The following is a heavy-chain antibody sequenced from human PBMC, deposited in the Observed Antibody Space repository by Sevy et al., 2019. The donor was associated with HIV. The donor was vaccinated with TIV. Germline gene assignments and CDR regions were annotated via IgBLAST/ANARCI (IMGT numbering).Heavy chain of an antibody. J-gene: IGHJ6*02. CDR1: GYTFTSYD. V-gene: IGHV1-8*01. Sequence: ASVKVSCKASGYTFTSYDINWVRQATGQGLEWMGWMNPNSGNTGYAQTFQGRVTMTRNTSISTAYMELSSLRSEDTAVYYCARGEEQQLVEGDMDVWGQGTTVTVSS. CDR3: ARGEEQQLVEGDMDV. CDR2: MNPNSGNT. D-gene: IGHD6-13*01.